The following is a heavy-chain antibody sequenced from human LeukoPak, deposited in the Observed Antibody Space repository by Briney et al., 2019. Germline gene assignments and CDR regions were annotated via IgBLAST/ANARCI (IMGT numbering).Heavy chain of an antibody. V-gene: IGHV1-69*04. D-gene: IGHD3-10*01. J-gene: IGHJ4*02. CDR2: IIPILGIA. Sequence: ASVKVSCKASGGTFSSYAISWVREAPGQGLEWMGRIIPILGIANYAQKFQGRVTITADKSTSTAYTELSSLRSEDTAVYYCARAPGSGSYYFTRWGQGTLVTVSS. CDR1: GGTFSSYA. CDR3: ARAPGSGSYYFTR.